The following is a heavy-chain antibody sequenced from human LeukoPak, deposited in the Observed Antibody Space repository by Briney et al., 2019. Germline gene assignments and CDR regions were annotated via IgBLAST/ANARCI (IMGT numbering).Heavy chain of an antibody. CDR3: ARDQEGFDY. CDR1: GYTFTSYN. Sequence: ASVKVSCKASGYTFTSYNIQWVRQAPGQGLEWMGIINPSGGSTRYAQKFQGRVSMTREPSTNTVHMELSGLRSEDTAVYYCARDQEGFDYWGQGTLVTVSS. V-gene: IGHV1-46*01. J-gene: IGHJ4*02. CDR2: INPSGGST.